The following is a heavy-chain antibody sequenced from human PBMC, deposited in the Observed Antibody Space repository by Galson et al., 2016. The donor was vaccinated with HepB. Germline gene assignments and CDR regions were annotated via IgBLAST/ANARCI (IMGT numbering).Heavy chain of an antibody. V-gene: IGHV2-5*02. CDR1: GFSLSSSGVG. D-gene: IGHD3-3*01. CDR3: ARAYYDFWSDSFSRGQNWFDP. CDR2: IYWDGDK. Sequence: PALVKPTQTLTLACSFSGFSLSSSGVGVGWIRQPPGKALEWLAVIYWDGDKRYSPSLESRLTITKDTSKNQVVLTMANMDPVDTATYYCARAYYDFWSDSFSRGQNWFDPWGQGTLVTVSS. J-gene: IGHJ5*02.